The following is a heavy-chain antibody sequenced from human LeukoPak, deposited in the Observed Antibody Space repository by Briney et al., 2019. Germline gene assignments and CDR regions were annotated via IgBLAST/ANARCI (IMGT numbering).Heavy chain of an antibody. D-gene: IGHD1-1*01. CDR1: GYTFTSYG. Sequence: GASVKVSCKASGYTFTSYGISWVRQAPGQGLEWMGWISAYNGNTNYAQKLQGRVTMTTDTSTSTAYMELSSLRSEDTAVYYCAANPDSLEPRRLSDYWGQGTLVTVSS. CDR3: AANPDSLEPRRLSDY. CDR2: ISAYNGNT. V-gene: IGHV1-18*01. J-gene: IGHJ4*02.